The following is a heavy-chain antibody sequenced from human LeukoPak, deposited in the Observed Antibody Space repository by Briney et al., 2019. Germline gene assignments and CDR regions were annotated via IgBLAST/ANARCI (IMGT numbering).Heavy chain of an antibody. V-gene: IGHV1-18*04. J-gene: IGHJ4*02. Sequence: RAASLRLSCKASGYTFSNYGMHWVRQAPGKGLEWVGCISGDSSNKNYAQTVQGRVTMTTDTSTNTPYMQMRSLRSDDTAVYYCARGGWTRTNYVYWGEGTLVTVSS. CDR2: ISGDSSNK. CDR3: ARGGWTRTNYVY. CDR1: GYTFSNYG. D-gene: IGHD3-16*01.